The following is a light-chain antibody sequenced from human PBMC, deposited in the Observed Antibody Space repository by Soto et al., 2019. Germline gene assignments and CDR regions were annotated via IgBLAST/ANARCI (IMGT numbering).Light chain of an antibody. CDR1: QSVSSN. Sequence: EIVMTQSPATLSVSPGESSTLSCRASQSVSSNLAWYQQKPGQAPRPLIYGASTRATGIPARFSGSGSGTEFTLTISSLQSEDFAVYYCQQYNNWPTWTFGKGTKVDIK. CDR3: QQYNNWPTWT. J-gene: IGKJ1*01. CDR2: GAS. V-gene: IGKV3-15*01.